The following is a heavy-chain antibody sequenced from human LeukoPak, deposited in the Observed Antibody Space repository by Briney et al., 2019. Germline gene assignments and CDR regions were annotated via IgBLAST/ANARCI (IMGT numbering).Heavy chain of an antibody. CDR2: IKQDGTEK. CDR3: AADRSYDHGVYYYYYGMDV. D-gene: IGHD1-26*01. V-gene: IGHV3-7*03. CDR1: GFTFGAYW. J-gene: IGHJ6*02. Sequence: GGSLRLSCAASGFTFGAYWMNWVRQAPGKGLEWVANIKQDGTEKYYVDSVKGRFTISRDNAKNSLYLQMNSLRADDTAVYYCAADRSYDHGVYYYYYGMDVWGQGTTVTVSS.